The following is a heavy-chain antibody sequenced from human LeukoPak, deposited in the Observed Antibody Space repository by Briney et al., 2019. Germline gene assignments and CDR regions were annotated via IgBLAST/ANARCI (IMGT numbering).Heavy chain of an antibody. CDR3: AQGHDYGDNLNWFDP. V-gene: IGHV4-34*01. CDR1: GGSFSDYY. CDR2: INHSGST. J-gene: IGHJ5*02. D-gene: IGHD4-17*01. Sequence: SSETLSLTCAVYGGSFSDYYWRWIRQPPGKGLEWIGEINHSGSTNYNPSLKSRVTISVDTSKNQFSLKLSSVTAADTAVYYCAQGHDYGDNLNWFDPWGQGTLVTVSS.